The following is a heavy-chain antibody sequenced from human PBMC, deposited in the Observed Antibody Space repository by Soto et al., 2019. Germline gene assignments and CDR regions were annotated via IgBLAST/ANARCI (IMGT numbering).Heavy chain of an antibody. CDR2: ISAYNGNT. D-gene: IGHD3-9*01. CDR1: GYTFTSYG. Sequence: EDSVQVSCKASGYTFTSYGISWVRQAPGQGLEWMGWISAYNGNTNYAQKLQGRVTMTTDTSTSTAYMELRSLRSDDTAVYYCAMDAELRYSARSPQEDYYGMFCSGQRTTITVTS. V-gene: IGHV1-18*01. CDR3: AMDAELRYSARSPQEDYYGMFC. J-gene: IGHJ6*02.